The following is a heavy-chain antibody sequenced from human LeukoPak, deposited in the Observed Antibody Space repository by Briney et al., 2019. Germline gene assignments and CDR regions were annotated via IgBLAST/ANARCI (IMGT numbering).Heavy chain of an antibody. CDR3: AKAYSYGRWASYYYYYGMDV. V-gene: IGHV3-23*01. Sequence: GGSLRLSCAASGFTFSSYAMSWVRQAPGKGLEWVSAISGSGGSTYCADSVKGRFTISRDNSKNTLYLQMNSLRAEDTAVYYCAKAYSYGRWASYYYYYGMDVWGQGTTVTVSS. CDR1: GFTFSSYA. CDR2: ISGSGGST. D-gene: IGHD5-18*01. J-gene: IGHJ6*02.